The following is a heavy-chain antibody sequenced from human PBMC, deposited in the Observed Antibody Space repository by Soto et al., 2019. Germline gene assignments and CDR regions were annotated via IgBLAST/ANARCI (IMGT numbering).Heavy chain of an antibody. CDR1: GASLLSSY. CDR3: AKGWDVKYFDE. D-gene: IGHD6-19*01. V-gene: IGHV4-4*07. J-gene: IGHJ4*02. CDR2: IFSSGRT. Sequence: HVQLRESGPGLVKPSETLSLSCSVSGASLLSSYWSWVRQPAGKGLEWIGHIFSSGRTTYNPSFKSRLTMSIDPSRDLFSLNLSSVTAPDTAVYYCAKGWDVKYFDEWGQVTLVTVSS.